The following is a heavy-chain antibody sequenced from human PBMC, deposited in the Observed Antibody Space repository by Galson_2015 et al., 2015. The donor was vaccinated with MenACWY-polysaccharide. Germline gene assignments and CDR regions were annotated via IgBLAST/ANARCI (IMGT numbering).Heavy chain of an antibody. D-gene: IGHD1-1*01. CDR3: AKGGWNLLRVYYGMGG. J-gene: IGHJ6*02. CDR1: GFTFSTYA. CDR2: ISDGGGGT. V-gene: IGHV3-23*01. Sequence: SLRLSCAASGFTFSTYAMNWVRQAPGKGLEWVSGISDGGGGTYYADSVKGRFTISRDNSKTMLYLQMNSLRAEDTAVYYCAKGGWNLLRVYYGMGGWGQGTTVSVSS.